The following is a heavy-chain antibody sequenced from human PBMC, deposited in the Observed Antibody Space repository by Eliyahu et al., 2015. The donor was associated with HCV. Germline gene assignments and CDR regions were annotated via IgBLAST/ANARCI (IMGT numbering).Heavy chain of an antibody. CDR2: IWYDGSNQ. Sequence: QVQLVESGGGVVXPGRSLRLSCAASGFTFSSYGMHWVRQAPGKGLEWVAVIWYDGSNQFYADSVRGRFTISRDNSKNTLYLQMNSLRAEDTAVYYCAANFDFWGQGTLVTVSS. CDR1: GFTFSSYG. CDR3: AANFDF. V-gene: IGHV3-33*01. J-gene: IGHJ4*02.